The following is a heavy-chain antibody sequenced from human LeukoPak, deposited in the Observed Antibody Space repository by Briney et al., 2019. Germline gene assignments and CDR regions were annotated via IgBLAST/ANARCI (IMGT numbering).Heavy chain of an antibody. CDR3: ARGFFKWELLGPEGDY. CDR2: ISAYNGNT. CDR1: GYTFTSYG. D-gene: IGHD1-26*01. V-gene: IGHV1-18*01. J-gene: IGHJ4*02. Sequence: ASVKVSCKASGYTFTSYGISWVRQAPGQGLEWMGWISAYNGNTNYAQKLQGRVTMTTDTSTSTAYMELRSLRSDDTAVYYCARGFFKWELLGPEGDYWGQGTLVTVSS.